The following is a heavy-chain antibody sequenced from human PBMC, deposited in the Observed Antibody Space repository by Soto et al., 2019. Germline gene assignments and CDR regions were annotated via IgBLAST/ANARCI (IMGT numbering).Heavy chain of an antibody. Sequence: SETLSLTCTVSGGSISSGGYYWSWTRQHPGKGLEWIGYIYYSGSTYYNPSLKSRVTISVDTSKNQFSLKLSSVTAADTAVYYCERAKSTRSYYYYGMDVWGQGTTVTVSS. CDR2: IYYSGST. D-gene: IGHD2-2*01. CDR3: ERAKSTRSYYYYGMDV. J-gene: IGHJ6*02. V-gene: IGHV4-31*03. CDR1: GGSISSGGYY.